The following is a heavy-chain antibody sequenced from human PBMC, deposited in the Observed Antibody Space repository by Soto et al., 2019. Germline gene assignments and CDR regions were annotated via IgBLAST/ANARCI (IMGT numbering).Heavy chain of an antibody. J-gene: IGHJ6*02. CDR2: ISGSGGST. Sequence: LRLSCAASGFTFSSYAMSWVRQAPGKGLEWVSAISGSGGSTYYADSVKGRFTISRDNSKNTLYLQMNSLRAEDTAVYYCAITKGRHYYYGMDVWGQGTTVTVSS. CDR3: AITKGRHYYYGMDV. V-gene: IGHV3-23*01. CDR1: GFTFSSYA.